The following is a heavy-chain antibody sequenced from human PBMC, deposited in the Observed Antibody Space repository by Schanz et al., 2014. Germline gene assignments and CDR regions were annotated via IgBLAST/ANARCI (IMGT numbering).Heavy chain of an antibody. J-gene: IGHJ6*04. CDR1: GDTFSKYN. CDR3: ARDLTVDTGYVVHYYYYGMDI. Sequence: QVQLVQSGPEVKKPGSSVKVSCQAFGDTFSKYNIMWVRQVPGQGLEWLGRIMPLRGIGKNAWKFQDRLTITADKSTSTAYMELTSLRSEDTAVYFCARDLTVDTGYVVHYYYYGMDIWGKGTTVTVSS. CDR2: IMPLRGIG. V-gene: IGHV1-69*08. D-gene: IGHD5-12*01.